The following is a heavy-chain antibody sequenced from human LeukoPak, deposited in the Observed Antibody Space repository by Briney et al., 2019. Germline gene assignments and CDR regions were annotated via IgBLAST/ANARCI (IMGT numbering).Heavy chain of an antibody. Sequence: GASVKVSCKASVYTFTGHYIHWGRQAPGQGLECMGWINPNSGVTKYAQKFQGRVTMTSDTSISTAYMELSKLRSDDTAVYSCARDYGFYSGLYFFDYWGQGTLVTVSS. CDR3: ARDYGFYSGLYFFDY. D-gene: IGHD1-26*01. V-gene: IGHV1-2*02. CDR1: VYTFTGHY. J-gene: IGHJ4*02. CDR2: INPNSGVT.